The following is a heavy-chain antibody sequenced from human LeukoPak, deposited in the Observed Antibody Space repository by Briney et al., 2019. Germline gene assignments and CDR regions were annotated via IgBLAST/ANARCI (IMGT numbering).Heavy chain of an antibody. CDR1: GFSFGSYW. CDR2: IKSDGSST. J-gene: IGHJ3*02. CDR3: ATVGGVSGRAFDM. Sequence: PGGSLRLSCAASGFSFGSYWLHWVRQAPGKGLVWVSHIKSDGSSTSYADSVKGRFTISRDNAKSTLYLQMNSLRVEDAAVYYCATVGGVSGRAFDMWGQGTVVTVSS. D-gene: IGHD2-8*01. V-gene: IGHV3-74*01.